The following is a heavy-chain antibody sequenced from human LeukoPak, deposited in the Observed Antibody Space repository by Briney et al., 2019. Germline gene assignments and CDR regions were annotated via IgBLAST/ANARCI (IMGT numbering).Heavy chain of an antibody. Sequence: HPGGSLRLSCAASGFTFSSYAMHWVRQAPGKGLEWVAVISYDGSNKYYADSVKGRFTISRDNSKNTLYLQMNSLRAEDTAVYYCARAGCSGGSCYGGAFDYWGQGTLVTVSS. CDR2: ISYDGSNK. D-gene: IGHD2-15*01. V-gene: IGHV3-30-3*01. CDR3: ARAGCSGGSCYGGAFDY. J-gene: IGHJ4*02. CDR1: GFTFSSYA.